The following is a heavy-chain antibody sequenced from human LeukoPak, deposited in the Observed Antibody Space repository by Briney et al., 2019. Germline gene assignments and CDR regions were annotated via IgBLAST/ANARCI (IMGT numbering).Heavy chain of an antibody. CDR3: ASRRRVVGATRAFDI. Sequence: PSETLSLTCAVSGYSISSGYYWGWIRQPPGKGLEWIGSIYHSGSTYYNPSLKSRVTISADTSKNQFSLKLSSVTAADTAVYYCASRRRVVGATRAFDIWGQGTMVTVSS. D-gene: IGHD1-26*01. J-gene: IGHJ3*02. V-gene: IGHV4-38-2*01. CDR2: IYHSGST. CDR1: GYSISSGYY.